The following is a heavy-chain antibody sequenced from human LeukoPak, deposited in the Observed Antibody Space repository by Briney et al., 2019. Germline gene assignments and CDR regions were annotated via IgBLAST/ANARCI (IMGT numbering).Heavy chain of an antibody. Sequence: SETLSLTCTVSGGSISSYCWSWIRQPPGKGLEWIGYIYYSGSTNYNPSLKSRVTISVDTSKNQFSLKLSSVTAADTAVYYCARQWLVRYPRNYYYGMDVWGQGTTVTVSS. V-gene: IGHV4-59*08. J-gene: IGHJ6*02. CDR3: ARQWLVRYPRNYYYGMDV. D-gene: IGHD6-19*01. CDR2: IYYSGST. CDR1: GGSISSYC.